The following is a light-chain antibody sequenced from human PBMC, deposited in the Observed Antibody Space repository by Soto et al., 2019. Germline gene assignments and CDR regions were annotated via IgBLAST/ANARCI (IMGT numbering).Light chain of an antibody. Sequence: EKVMTQSPATLSVSPGERATLSCRASQSVSSNLAWYQQKPGQAPRLLIYGASTRATGIPARFSGSGSGTEFTLTINSLQSEDFALYYCQHYNNWPPLFGPGTKVDI. J-gene: IGKJ3*01. V-gene: IGKV3-15*01. CDR2: GAS. CDR1: QSVSSN. CDR3: QHYNNWPPL.